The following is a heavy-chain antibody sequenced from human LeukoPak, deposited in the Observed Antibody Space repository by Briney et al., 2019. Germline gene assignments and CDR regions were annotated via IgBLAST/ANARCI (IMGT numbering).Heavy chain of an antibody. J-gene: IGHJ4*02. CDR1: GGSFSGYY. Sequence: PSETLSLTCAVYGGSFSGYYWSWIRQPPGKGLEWIGEINHSGSTNYNPSLKSRVTISVDTSKNQFSLKLSSVTAADTAVYYCARSSRDYKDYWGQGTLVTVSS. D-gene: IGHD4-11*01. CDR2: INHSGST. V-gene: IGHV4-34*01. CDR3: ARSSRDYKDY.